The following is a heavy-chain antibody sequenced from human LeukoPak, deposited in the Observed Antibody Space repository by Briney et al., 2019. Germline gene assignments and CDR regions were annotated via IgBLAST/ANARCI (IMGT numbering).Heavy chain of an antibody. Sequence: SVKVSCKASGGTFSSYAISWVRQAPGQGLEWMGGIIPIFGTANYAQKFQGRVTITTDESTSTAYMELSSLRSEDTAVYYCARVAGPNFANDSSAYPTDWFDRWGQGTLVTVSS. D-gene: IGHD3-22*01. CDR2: IIPIFGTA. CDR3: ARVAGPNFANDSSAYPTDWFDR. V-gene: IGHV1-69*05. CDR1: GGTFSSYA. J-gene: IGHJ5*02.